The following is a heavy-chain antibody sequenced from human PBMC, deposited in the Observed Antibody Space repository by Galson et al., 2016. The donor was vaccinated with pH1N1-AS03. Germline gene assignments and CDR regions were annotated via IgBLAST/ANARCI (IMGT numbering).Heavy chain of an antibody. V-gene: IGHV3-74*01. J-gene: IGHJ4*02. CDR1: GFTLSSYY. CDR2: VYTDGYDR. Sequence: SLRPSSAASGFTLSSYYIHSVRPVPGTGLVWLSRVYTDGYDRVYADSVKGRFTIYRGNTKNTVYLQRNSLRAEDTAIYYCATGGSHHGFDSWGQRTLITVSS. CDR3: ATGGSHHGFDS. D-gene: IGHD1-14*01.